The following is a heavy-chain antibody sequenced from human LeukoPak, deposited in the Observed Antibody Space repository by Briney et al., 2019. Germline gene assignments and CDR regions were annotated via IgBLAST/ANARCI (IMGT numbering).Heavy chain of an antibody. J-gene: IGHJ5*02. D-gene: IGHD2-15*01. CDR3: ARVGIVVVVAATGYNWFDP. Sequence: ASVKVSCKASVYTFTSYGISWVRQAPGQGVEWMGWISAYNGNTNYAQNLRGTDTMTTDTTTRTANKELRSLRSDDTAVYYCARVGIVVVVAATGYNWFDPWGQGTLVTVSS. CDR2: ISAYNGNT. V-gene: IGHV1-18*01. CDR1: VYTFTSYG.